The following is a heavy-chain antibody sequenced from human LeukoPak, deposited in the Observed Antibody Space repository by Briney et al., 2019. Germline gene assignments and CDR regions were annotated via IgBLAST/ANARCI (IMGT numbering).Heavy chain of an antibody. D-gene: IGHD4-17*01. CDR2: INWNGGST. V-gene: IGHV3-20*04. Sequence: GGSLRLFCAASGFTFDDYGMSWVRQAPGKGLEWVSGINWNGGSTGYADSVKGRFTISRDNAKNSLYLQMNSLRAEDTALYYCAIHQAGTTVTPYQFDYWGQGTLVTVSS. J-gene: IGHJ4*02. CDR1: GFTFDDYG. CDR3: AIHQAGTTVTPYQFDY.